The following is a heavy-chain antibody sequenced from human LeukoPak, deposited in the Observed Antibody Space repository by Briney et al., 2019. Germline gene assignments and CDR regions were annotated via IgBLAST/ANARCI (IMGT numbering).Heavy chain of an antibody. CDR2: INPSSGGT. CDR1: GYTFTGYY. Sequence: GASVKVSCKASGYTFTGYYMHWVRQAPGQGLEWMGRINPSSGGTNYAQKFQGRVTMTRDTSISTAYMELSRLRSDDTAVYYCARGVGATLSGPRAEFDAFDIWGQGTMVTVSS. V-gene: IGHV1-2*06. J-gene: IGHJ3*02. CDR3: ARGVGATLSGPRAEFDAFDI. D-gene: IGHD1-26*01.